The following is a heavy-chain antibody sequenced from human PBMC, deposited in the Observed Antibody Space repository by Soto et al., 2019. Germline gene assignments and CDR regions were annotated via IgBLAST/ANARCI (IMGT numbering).Heavy chain of an antibody. Sequence: LRLSCAASVFTFSSYCMSWVRQAPGKGLEWVANIKQDGSEKYYVDSVKGRFTISRDNAKNSLYLQMNSLRAEDTAVYYCARALYDFWSGYYYYYYGMDVWGQGTTVTVSS. D-gene: IGHD3-3*01. V-gene: IGHV3-7*01. J-gene: IGHJ6*02. CDR2: IKQDGSEK. CDR1: VFTFSSYC. CDR3: ARALYDFWSGYYYYYYGMDV.